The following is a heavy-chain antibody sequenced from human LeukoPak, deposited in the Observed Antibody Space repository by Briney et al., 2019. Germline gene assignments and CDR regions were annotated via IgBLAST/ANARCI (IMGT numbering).Heavy chain of an antibody. V-gene: IGHV1-8*02. Sequence: GASVKVSCKASGYTFTSYGINWVRQSTGQGLEWMGWMNPNSGNAGYAQKFKSRVTMTSNTSISTAYMKLSRMRSEDTAVYYCARVVVVPAANYYYYYYGTDVWGQGTTVTVSS. CDR3: ARVVVVPAANYYYYYYGTDV. D-gene: IGHD2-2*01. CDR1: GYTFTSYG. J-gene: IGHJ6*02. CDR2: MNPNSGNA.